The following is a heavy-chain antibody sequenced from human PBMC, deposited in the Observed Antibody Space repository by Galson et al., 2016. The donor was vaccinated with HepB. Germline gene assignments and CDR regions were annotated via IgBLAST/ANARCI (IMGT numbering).Heavy chain of an antibody. CDR2: IYNSGST. J-gene: IGHJ6*02. V-gene: IGHV4-4*07. D-gene: IGHD2-2*01. CDR3: TRDIGSYAGTSWGMDV. Sequence: SETLSLTCSVSGGSIGSHYWSWIRQPAGKGLEWIGRIYNSGSTKYNPTLKSRVTMSVDTSKNQFSLKLSSVTAADTAVYYCTRDIGSYAGTSWGMDVWGQGTTVTVSS. CDR1: GGSIGSHY.